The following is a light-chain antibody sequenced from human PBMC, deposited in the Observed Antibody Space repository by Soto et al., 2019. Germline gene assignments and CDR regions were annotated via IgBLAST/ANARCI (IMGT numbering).Light chain of an antibody. Sequence: EIVLTQSPGTLSLSPGERATLSCRASQSVSSSYLAWYQHKPGQAPRLLIYGASSRATGIPDRFSGSGSGTDFTLTISRLEPEEFAVYYCKQYGSSRHTFGQGIKQEIK. CDR3: KQYGSSRHT. CDR1: QSVSSSY. V-gene: IGKV3-20*01. J-gene: IGKJ2*01. CDR2: GAS.